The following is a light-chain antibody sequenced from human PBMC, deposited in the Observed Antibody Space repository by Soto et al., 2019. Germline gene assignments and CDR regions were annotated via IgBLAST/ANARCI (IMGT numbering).Light chain of an antibody. Sequence: DIQMTQSPSSLSASVGDRVTITCRASQDISVYLAWYQQKPGKVPKLLIYSASTLQSGVPSRFSGSGSGTSFTVTINSQHPEDSSTYFSPKLNTVPLTFGQGTRLEIQ. CDR2: SAS. J-gene: IGKJ5*01. V-gene: IGKV1-27*01. CDR3: PKLNTVPLT. CDR1: QDISVY.